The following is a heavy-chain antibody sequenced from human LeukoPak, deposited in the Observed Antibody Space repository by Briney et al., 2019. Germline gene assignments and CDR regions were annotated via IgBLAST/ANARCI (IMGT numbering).Heavy chain of an antibody. CDR1: GFTLSSYD. CDR2: IDIAGDT. J-gene: IGHJ4*02. Sequence: PGGSLRLSCATSGFTLSSYDMHWVRQATGKGLDWVSAIDIAGDTYYPGSVKGRFTISRDNAKNSLYLQMNSLRAEDTALYYCATTRAASSWYVLPGWIDESYYFDYWGQGTLVTVSS. D-gene: IGHD6-13*01. CDR3: ATTRAASSWYVLPGWIDESYYFDY. V-gene: IGHV3-13*01.